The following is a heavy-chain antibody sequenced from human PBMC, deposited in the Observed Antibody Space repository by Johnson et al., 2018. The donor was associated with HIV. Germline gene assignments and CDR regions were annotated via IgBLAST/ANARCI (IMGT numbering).Heavy chain of an antibody. J-gene: IGHJ3*02. V-gene: IGHV3-30-3*01. D-gene: IGHD2-2*01. CDR3: VTLSSTSREDAFDI. Sequence: QVQLVESGGGVVQPGRSLRLSCAASGFTFSSYAMHWVRQAPGKGMEWVAVISYDGSKKYYADSVKGRFTISRDNSKNTLHLQMNSLRAEDTAVYYCVTLSSTSREDAFDIWGQGTMVTVSS. CDR1: GFTFSSYA. CDR2: ISYDGSKK.